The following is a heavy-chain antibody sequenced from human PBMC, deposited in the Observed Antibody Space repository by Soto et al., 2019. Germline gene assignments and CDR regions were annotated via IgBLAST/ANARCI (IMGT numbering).Heavy chain of an antibody. D-gene: IGHD6-19*01. V-gene: IGHV4-34*01. CDR3: ARGGGIAVALSWFDP. CDR1: GGSFSGYY. J-gene: IGHJ5*02. CDR2: INHSGSN. Sequence: QVQLQQWGAGLLKPSETLSLTCAVYGGSFSGYYWSWIRQPPGKGLEWIGEINHSGSNNYNPSLKSRVTISVDTSTNQFSLKLRSVTAADTAVYYCARGGGIAVALSWFDPWGQGTLVTVSS.